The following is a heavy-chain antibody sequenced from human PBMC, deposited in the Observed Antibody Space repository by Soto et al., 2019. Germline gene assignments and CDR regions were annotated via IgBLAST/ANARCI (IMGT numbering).Heavy chain of an antibody. CDR2: ISSSSSTI. Sequence: PGGSLRLSCAASGFTFSSYSMNWVRQAPGKGLEWVSYISSSSSTIYYADSVKGRFTISRDNAKNSLYLQMNSLRAEDTAVYYCARERDGDIVLMVYASPSPSPMDVWGKGTTVTVSS. J-gene: IGHJ6*03. D-gene: IGHD2-8*01. V-gene: IGHV3-48*01. CDR1: GFTFSSYS. CDR3: ARERDGDIVLMVYASPSPSPMDV.